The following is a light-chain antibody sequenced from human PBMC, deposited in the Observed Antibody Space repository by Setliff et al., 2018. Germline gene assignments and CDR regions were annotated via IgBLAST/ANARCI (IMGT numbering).Light chain of an antibody. CDR3: CSYAGNDRHV. Sequence: LTQPPSASGSPGQSVTITCTGSTSDIGLYMYVSWYQQHPDKAPKLIIFDVDKRPSGVSDRFSGSKSGNTASLTISGLHPDDEAGYFCCSYAGNDRHVFGTGTKVTV. CDR2: DVD. V-gene: IGLV2-8*01. J-gene: IGLJ1*01. CDR1: TSDIGLYMY.